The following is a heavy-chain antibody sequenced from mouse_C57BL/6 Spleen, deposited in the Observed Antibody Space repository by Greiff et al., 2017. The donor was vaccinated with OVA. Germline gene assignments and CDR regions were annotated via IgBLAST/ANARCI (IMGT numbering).Heavy chain of an antibody. V-gene: IGHV5-6*01. CDR2: ISSGGSYT. J-gene: IGHJ2*01. CDR3: ASCGDYYFDY. Sequence: EVQGVESGGDLVKPGGSLKLSCAASGFTFSSYGMSWVRQTPDKRLEWVATISSGGSYTYYPDSVKGRFTISRDNAKNTLYLQMSSLKSEDTAMYYCASCGDYYFDYWGQGTTLTVSS. D-gene: IGHD2-13*01. CDR1: GFTFSSYG.